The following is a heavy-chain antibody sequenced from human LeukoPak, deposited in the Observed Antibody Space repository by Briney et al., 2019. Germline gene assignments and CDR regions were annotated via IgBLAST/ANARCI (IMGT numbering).Heavy chain of an antibody. CDR3: AKDPGSGWSFDY. CDR2: ISYDGSNK. J-gene: IGHJ4*02. Sequence: EGSLRLSCAASGFTFSSYGMHWVRQAPGKGLEGVAVISYDGSNKYYADSVKGRFTISRDNSKKTLYLQMNSLRAEDTAVYYCAKDPGSGWSFDYWGQGTLVTVSS. V-gene: IGHV3-30*18. D-gene: IGHD6-19*01. CDR1: GFTFSSYG.